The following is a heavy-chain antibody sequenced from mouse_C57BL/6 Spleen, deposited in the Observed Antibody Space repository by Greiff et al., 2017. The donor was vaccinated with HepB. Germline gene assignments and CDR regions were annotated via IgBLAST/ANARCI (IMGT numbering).Heavy chain of an antibody. V-gene: IGHV10-1*01. CDR2: IRSKSNNYAT. Sequence: GGGLVQPKGSLKLSCAASGFSFNTYAMNWVRQAPGKGLEWVARIRSKSNNYATYYADSVKDRFTISRDDSESMLYLQMNNLKTEDTAMYYCVRESAIYYDYSMDYWGQGTSVTVSS. CDR1: GFSFNTYA. J-gene: IGHJ4*01. D-gene: IGHD2-4*01. CDR3: VRESAIYYDYSMDY.